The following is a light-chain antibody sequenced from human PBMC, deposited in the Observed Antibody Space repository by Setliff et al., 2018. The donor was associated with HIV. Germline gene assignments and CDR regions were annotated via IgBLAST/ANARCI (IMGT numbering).Light chain of an antibody. CDR1: SSDVGAYNF. Sequence: QSVLTQPPSASGSPGQSVTISCTGSSSDVGAYNFVSWYQQHPGKAPKLIIYDVYKRPSGVPDRFSGSKSGDTASLTISGLQSEDEADYYCCSYAGTYTYIFGTGTKVTVL. J-gene: IGLJ1*01. V-gene: IGLV2-11*01. CDR3: CSYAGTYTYI. CDR2: DVY.